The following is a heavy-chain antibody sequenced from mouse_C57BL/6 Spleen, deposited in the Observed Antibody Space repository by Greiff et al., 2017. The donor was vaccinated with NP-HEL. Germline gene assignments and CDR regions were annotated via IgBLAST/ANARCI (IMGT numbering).Heavy chain of an antibody. D-gene: IGHD1-1*01. CDR1: GFTFSSYA. J-gene: IGHJ4*01. Sequence: VQLKESGGGLVKPGGSLKLSCAASGFTFSSYAMSWVRQTPEKRLEWVATISDGGSYTYYPDNVKGRFTISRDNAKNNLYLQMSHLKSEDTAMYYCARGGFLTVVASYYAMDYWGQGTSVTVSS. CDR3: ARGGFLTVVASYYAMDY. V-gene: IGHV5-4*01. CDR2: ISDGGSYT.